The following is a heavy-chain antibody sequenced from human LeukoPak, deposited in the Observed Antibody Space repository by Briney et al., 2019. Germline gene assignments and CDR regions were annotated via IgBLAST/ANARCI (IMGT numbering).Heavy chain of an antibody. Sequence: SETLSLTCTVSGYSISNGYYWGWIRQPPGEGLEWVGSISHRGSTYYNPSLRSRIAISLDRSKQKFSLKLTSVTAADTAVYFCARGAEYYAIWRGYAGYSDYWGQGISVTVSS. J-gene: IGHJ4*02. CDR2: ISHRGST. CDR1: GYSISNGYY. CDR3: ARGAEYYAIWRGYAGYSDY. D-gene: IGHD3/OR15-3a*01. V-gene: IGHV4-38-2*02.